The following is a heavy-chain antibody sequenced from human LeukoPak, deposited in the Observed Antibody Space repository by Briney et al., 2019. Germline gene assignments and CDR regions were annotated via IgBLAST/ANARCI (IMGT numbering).Heavy chain of an antibody. CDR1: GFTFSSLG. V-gene: IGHV3-30*18. CDR2: ISPEGNHK. Sequence: PGGSLRLSCAPSGFTFSSLGMHWVRQAPGKGLEWVTVISPEGNHKFYADSVKGRFTISRDNSKNTLYLQMDSLIPEDTAVYYCAKDVAAVAGGSTHFDYWGQGTLVTVSS. D-gene: IGHD6-19*01. CDR3: AKDVAAVAGGSTHFDY. J-gene: IGHJ4*02.